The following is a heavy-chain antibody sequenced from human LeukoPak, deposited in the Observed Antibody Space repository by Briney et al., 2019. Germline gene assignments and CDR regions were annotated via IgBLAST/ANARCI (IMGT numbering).Heavy chain of an antibody. J-gene: IGHJ4*02. D-gene: IGHD1-26*01. CDR1: GFTFSSYA. Sequence: GGSLRLSCAASGFTFSSYAMSWVRQAPGKGLEWVSAISGSGGSTYYADSVKGRFTISRDNSKNTLYLQMNSLRAGDTAVYYCAKVMSGSYYDSIDYWGQGTLVTVSS. CDR2: ISGSGGST. CDR3: AKVMSGSYYDSIDY. V-gene: IGHV3-23*01.